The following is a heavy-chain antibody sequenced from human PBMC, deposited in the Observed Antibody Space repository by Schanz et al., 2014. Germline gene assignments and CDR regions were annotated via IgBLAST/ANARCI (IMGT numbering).Heavy chain of an antibody. CDR2: ISSGSSYA. V-gene: IGHV3-48*04. CDR3: AREQIMAAAGLVDY. D-gene: IGHD6-13*01. J-gene: IGHJ4*01. CDR1: GFTFTTHS. Sequence: EVQLVESGGGLVQPGGSLRLSCAASGFTFTTHSMTWVHQAPGKGLEWVSDISSGSSYANYADSVKGRFTISRDNAKNSLYLQMNSLRAEDTAVYYCAREQIMAAAGLVDYWGHGTLVTVSS.